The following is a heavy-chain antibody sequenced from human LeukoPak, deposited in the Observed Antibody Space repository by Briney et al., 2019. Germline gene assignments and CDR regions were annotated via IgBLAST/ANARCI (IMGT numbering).Heavy chain of an antibody. CDR2: IFYSGST. Sequence: SETLSLTCTVSGGSISSSSYYWGWIRQPPEKGLEWIGSIFYSGSTYYNPSLKSRLTISVDTSKNQFSLKLSSVTAADTAVYYCARMGTTFDYWGQGTLVTVSS. D-gene: IGHD1-1*01. CDR3: ARMGTTFDY. J-gene: IGHJ4*02. V-gene: IGHV4-39*01. CDR1: GGSISSSSYY.